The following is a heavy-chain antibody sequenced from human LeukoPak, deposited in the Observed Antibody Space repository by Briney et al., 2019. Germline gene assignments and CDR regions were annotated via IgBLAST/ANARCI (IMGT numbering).Heavy chain of an antibody. D-gene: IGHD2-2*01. Sequence: GGSLRLSCAASGFTFSSYWMSWVRQAPGKGLEWVANIKQDGSEKYYVDSVKGRFTISRDNAKNSLYLQMNSLRAEDTAVYYCANVYYCSGTSCYPGDAFDIWGQGTMVTVSS. CDR3: ANVYYCSGTSCYPGDAFDI. J-gene: IGHJ3*02. CDR1: GFTFSSYW. CDR2: IKQDGSEK. V-gene: IGHV3-7*01.